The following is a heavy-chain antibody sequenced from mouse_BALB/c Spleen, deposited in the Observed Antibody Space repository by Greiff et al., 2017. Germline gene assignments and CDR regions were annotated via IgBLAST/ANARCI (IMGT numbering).Heavy chain of an antibody. Sequence: EVQLQESGPGLVKPSQSLSLTCTVTGYSITSDYAWNWIRQFPGNKLEWMGYISYSGSTSYNPSLKSRISITRDTSKNQFFLQLNSVTTEDTATYYCASPSYGNYWFAYWGQGTLVTVSA. CDR1: GYSITSDYA. D-gene: IGHD2-10*02. J-gene: IGHJ3*01. CDR3: ASPSYGNYWFAY. CDR2: ISYSGST. V-gene: IGHV3-2*02.